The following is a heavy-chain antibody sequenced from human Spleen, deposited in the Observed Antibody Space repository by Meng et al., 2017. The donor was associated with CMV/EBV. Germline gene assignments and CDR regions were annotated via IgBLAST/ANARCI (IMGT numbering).Heavy chain of an antibody. CDR3: ARRKNNWNHPFDY. Sequence: ASVKVSCKASGYSFTDYYIHWVRLAPGQGLEWMGRINPYSGDTHFAQKFQGRVTMTRDTSISTAYMELSRLRSDDTAVYYCARRKNNWNHPFDYWGQGTLVTVSS. V-gene: IGHV1-2*02. CDR2: INPYSGDT. D-gene: IGHD1-14*01. J-gene: IGHJ4*02. CDR1: GYSFTDYY.